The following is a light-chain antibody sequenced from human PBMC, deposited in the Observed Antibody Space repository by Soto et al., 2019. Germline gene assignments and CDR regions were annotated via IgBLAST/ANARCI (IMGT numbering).Light chain of an antibody. Sequence: QSALTQPASVSGSPGQSITISCTGTSSDVGGYNYVSWYQQHPGKAPKLMIYDVSNRPSGVSNRFSGSKSGNTASLTISGLQAEYEDYYYCTSYTSSSTTYVFGTGTQLTAL. J-gene: IGLJ1*01. V-gene: IGLV2-14*01. CDR3: TSYTSSSTTYV. CDR1: SSDVGGYNY. CDR2: DVS.